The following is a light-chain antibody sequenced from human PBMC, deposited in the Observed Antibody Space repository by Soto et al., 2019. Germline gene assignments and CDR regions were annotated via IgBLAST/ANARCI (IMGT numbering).Light chain of an antibody. CDR3: LSYDSSLGVV. CDR2: GNN. CDR1: SSNIGAGYE. V-gene: IGLV1-40*01. J-gene: IGLJ3*02. Sequence: QSVLTQPPSVSGAPGPRVTISCTGSSSNIGAGYEVHWYQQLPGTAPQLLVYGNNNRHSGVPDRISGSKSATSVSLAITGLRAEDEADYYCLSYDSSLGVVFGGGTKLTVL.